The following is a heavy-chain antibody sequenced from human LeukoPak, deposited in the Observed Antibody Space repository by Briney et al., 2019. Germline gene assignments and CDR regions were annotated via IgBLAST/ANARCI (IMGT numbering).Heavy chain of an antibody. D-gene: IGHD3-22*01. CDR2: ISGSGGST. CDR1: GFTFSSYA. Sequence: GRSLRLSCAASGFTFSSYAMSWVRQAPGKGLEWVSAISGSGGSTYYADSVKGRFTISRDNSKNTLYLQMNSLRAEDTAAYYCAKAGGPETYYYDSSGYYYDYWGQGTLVTVSS. V-gene: IGHV3-23*01. J-gene: IGHJ4*02. CDR3: AKAGGPETYYYDSSGYYYDY.